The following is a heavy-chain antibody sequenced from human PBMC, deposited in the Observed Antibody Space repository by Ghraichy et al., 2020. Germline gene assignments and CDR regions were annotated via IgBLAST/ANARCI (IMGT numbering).Heavy chain of an antibody. CDR3: AAGSGRRTADAFDI. J-gene: IGHJ3*02. CDR2: ISGGGIST. V-gene: IGHV3-23*01. CDR1: GFTFSSYA. Sequence: GGSLRLSCAASGFTFSSYAMSWVRQAPGKGLEWVSAISGGGISTYYADSVKGRFTISRDNSKNTLYLQMNNLRAEDTAVYYCAAGSGRRTADAFDIWGQGTMVTVSS. D-gene: IGHD3-10*01.